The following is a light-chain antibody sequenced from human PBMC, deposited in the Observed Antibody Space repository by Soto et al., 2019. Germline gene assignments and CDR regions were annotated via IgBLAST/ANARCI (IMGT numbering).Light chain of an antibody. Sequence: QSVLTQPASVSGSPGQSITISCTGTSSDVGAYHYVSWYQHHPGKAPKLMISEVNNRPSGVSNRFSGSKSGNTAYLTISGLQVEDEAEYFCSSFTTTSTHVFGTGTKVTVL. CDR2: EVN. CDR3: SSFTTTSTHV. V-gene: IGLV2-14*01. CDR1: SSDVGAYHY. J-gene: IGLJ1*01.